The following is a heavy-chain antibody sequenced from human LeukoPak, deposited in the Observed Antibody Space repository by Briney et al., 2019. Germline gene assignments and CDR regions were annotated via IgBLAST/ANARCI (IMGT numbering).Heavy chain of an antibody. CDR1: GGTFSSYA. CDR3: ATGRFLEYNWFDP. Sequence: ASVKVSCKASGGTFSSYAISWVRQAPGKGLEWMGGFDPEDGETIYAQKFQGRVTMTEDTSTDTAYMELSSLRSEDTAVYYCATGRFLEYNWFDPWGQGTLVTVSS. D-gene: IGHD3-3*01. J-gene: IGHJ5*02. V-gene: IGHV1-24*01. CDR2: FDPEDGET.